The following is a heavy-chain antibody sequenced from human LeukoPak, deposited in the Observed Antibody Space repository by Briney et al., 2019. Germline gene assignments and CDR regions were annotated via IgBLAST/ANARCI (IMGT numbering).Heavy chain of an antibody. J-gene: IGHJ5*02. V-gene: IGHV3-23*01. CDR3: VKDLTGNYVAWFDP. D-gene: IGHD4-11*01. CDR2: ISSGGGST. CDR1: GFTFSSYA. Sequence: TGGSLRLSCAASGFTFSSYAMSWVRQAPGKGLDWVSSISSGGGSTYYADSVKGRFTISRDNSKNTLYLQMNSLRAEDAAVYYCVKDLTGNYVAWFDPWGQGTLVNVSS.